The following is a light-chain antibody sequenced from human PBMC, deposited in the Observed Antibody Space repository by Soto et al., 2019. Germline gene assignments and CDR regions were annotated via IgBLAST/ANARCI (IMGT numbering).Light chain of an antibody. CDR3: QQYNTYSRT. V-gene: IGKV1-5*03. CDR1: QSISSW. J-gene: IGKJ1*01. CDR2: KAS. Sequence: DIQMTQSPSTVSASVGDRVTITCRASQSISSWLAWYQQKPGKAPKHLIFKASSLESGVPSRFSGSGSGTEFTLTISSLQPDDFATYYCQQYNTYSRTFGQGTMVEIK.